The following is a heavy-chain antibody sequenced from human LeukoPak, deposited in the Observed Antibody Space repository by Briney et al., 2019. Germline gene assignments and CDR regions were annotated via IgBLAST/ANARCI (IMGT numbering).Heavy chain of an antibody. V-gene: IGHV4-34*01. CDR1: GGSLSGYY. D-gene: IGHD2-2*01. CDR2: INHSGST. CDR3: ARGGYCSSTSCNYNRFDP. J-gene: IGHJ5*02. Sequence: SETLSLTCAVYGGSLSGYYWSWIRQPPGKGLEWIGEINHSGSTNYNPSLKSRVTISVDTSKNQFSLKLSSVTAADTAVYYCARGGYCSSTSCNYNRFDPWGQGTLVTVSS.